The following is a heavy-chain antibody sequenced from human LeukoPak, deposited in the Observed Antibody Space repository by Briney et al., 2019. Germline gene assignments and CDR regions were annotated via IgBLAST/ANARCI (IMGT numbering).Heavy chain of an antibody. CDR3: VHHKIGTFDY. J-gene: IGHJ4*02. V-gene: IGHV3-21*01. CDR1: GFAFSTYS. CDR2: ISSSSRYI. D-gene: IGHD1-26*01. Sequence: PGGSLRLSCAASGFAFSTYSMSWVRQAPGKGLEWVSSISSSSRYIYYADSVKGRFTISRDNAKNSLSLQMNSLRAEDTAVYYCVHHKIGTFDYWGQGTLVTVSS.